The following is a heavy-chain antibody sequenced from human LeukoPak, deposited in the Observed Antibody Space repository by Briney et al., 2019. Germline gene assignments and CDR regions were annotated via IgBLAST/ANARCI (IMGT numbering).Heavy chain of an antibody. J-gene: IGHJ4*02. D-gene: IGHD3-22*01. CDR2: IYTSGST. CDR3: ARKPIVNSAWYYFDY. Sequence: SETLSLTCTVSGGSISSYYWSWIRQPAGKGLEWIWRIYTSGSTNYNPSLKSRVTMSVDTSKNQFSLKLSSVTAADTAVYYCARKPIVNSAWYYFDYWGQGTLVTVSS. CDR1: GGSISSYY. V-gene: IGHV4-4*07.